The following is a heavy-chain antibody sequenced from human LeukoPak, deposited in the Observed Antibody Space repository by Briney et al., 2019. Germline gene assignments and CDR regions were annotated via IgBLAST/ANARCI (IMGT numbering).Heavy chain of an antibody. CDR3: ARSIPGEYQLLSPTTVTTRKDDY. CDR1: GYTFTSFD. V-gene: IGHV1-8*02. CDR2: MNPSSGDT. J-gene: IGHJ4*02. D-gene: IGHD2-2*01. Sequence: ASVRVSCKASGYTFTSFDINWVRQATGQGPEWMGWMNPSSGDTGYAQKFQGRVTMTRNTSISTAYMELSSLRSEDTAVYYCARSIPGEYQLLSPTTVTTRKDDYWGQGTLVTVSS.